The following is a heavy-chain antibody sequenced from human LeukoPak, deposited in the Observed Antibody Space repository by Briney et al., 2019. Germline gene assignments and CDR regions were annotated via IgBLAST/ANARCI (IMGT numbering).Heavy chain of an antibody. D-gene: IGHD3-22*01. CDR2: INHSGST. Sequence: KPSETLSLTCAVYGGSFSGYYWSWIRQPPGKGLEWIGEINHSGSTNYNPSLKSRVTISVDTSKNQFSLKLSSVTAADTAVYYCARGSDKEDAFDIWGQGTMVTVSS. CDR3: ARGSDKEDAFDI. V-gene: IGHV4-34*01. J-gene: IGHJ3*02. CDR1: GGSFSGYY.